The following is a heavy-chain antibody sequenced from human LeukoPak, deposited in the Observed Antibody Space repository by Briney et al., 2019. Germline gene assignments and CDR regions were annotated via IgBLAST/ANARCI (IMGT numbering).Heavy chain of an antibody. CDR3: ARDSAWQWPEVRNWFDP. Sequence: ASVKVSCKASGYTFTGYYMHWVRQAPGQGLEWMGWINPNSGGTNYAQKFQGRVTMTRDTSISTAYMELSRLRSDGTAVYYCARDSAWQWPEVRNWFDPWGQGTLVTVSS. D-gene: IGHD6-19*01. CDR2: INPNSGGT. CDR1: GYTFTGYY. J-gene: IGHJ5*02. V-gene: IGHV1-2*02.